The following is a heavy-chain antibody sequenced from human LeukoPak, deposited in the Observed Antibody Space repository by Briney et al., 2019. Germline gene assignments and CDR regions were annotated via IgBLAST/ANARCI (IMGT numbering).Heavy chain of an antibody. CDR2: ISTSSDYI. V-gene: IGHV3-21*03. CDR1: GFTFSSYS. CDR3: ARDRAGSSGSMPFDY. J-gene: IGHJ4*02. Sequence: GGSLRLSCAASGFTFSSYSMNWVRQAPGKGLEWVSSISTSSDYIYYADSLKGRFTVSRDNAKNSLYLQMNSLRADDTAVYYCARDRAGSSGSMPFDYWGQGTLVTVSS. D-gene: IGHD3-22*01.